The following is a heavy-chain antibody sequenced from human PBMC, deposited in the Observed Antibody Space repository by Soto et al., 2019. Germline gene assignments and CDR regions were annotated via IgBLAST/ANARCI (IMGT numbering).Heavy chain of an antibody. CDR3: ARGEFLSYDDY. CDR1: GYTLTSYA. J-gene: IGHJ4*02. V-gene: IGHV1-3*01. CDR2: INAGNGNT. D-gene: IGHD3-16*01. Sequence: ASVKVSCXDSGYTLTSYAMQWVRQAPGQRLEWMGWINAGNGNTKYSQKFQGRVTITGDTSASTAYMELSSLRSEDTAVYYCARGEFLSYDDYWGQGTLVTVSS.